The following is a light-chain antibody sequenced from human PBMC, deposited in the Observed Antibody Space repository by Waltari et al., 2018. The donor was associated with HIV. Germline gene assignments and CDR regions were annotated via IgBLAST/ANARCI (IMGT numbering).Light chain of an antibody. CDR1: GSNIGAGYD. Sequence: QSVLTQPPSVSGAPGQRVTISCSGSGSNIGAGYDVHWYQQLPGSAPKLLIYDNTTRPSGVPDRFSGSKSGTSASLAITGLQAEDEADYYCQSYDSSLRGVFGGGTKLTVL. J-gene: IGLJ3*02. CDR3: QSYDSSLRGV. CDR2: DNT. V-gene: IGLV1-40*01.